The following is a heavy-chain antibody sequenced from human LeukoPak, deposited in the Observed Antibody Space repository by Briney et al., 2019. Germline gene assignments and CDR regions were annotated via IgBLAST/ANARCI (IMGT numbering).Heavy chain of an antibody. CDR2: ISSSGDAV. D-gene: IGHD1-26*01. CDR3: ARDLYSGSDY. V-gene: IGHV3-48*03. CDR1: GFTFSSYE. Sequence: GGSLRLSCAASGFTFSSYEMNWVRQDPGKGLEWVSDISSSGDAVYYADSVKGRFTISRDNAKHSLSLHMNNLRVEDSATYYCARDLYSGSDYWGQGTLVTVSS. J-gene: IGHJ4*02.